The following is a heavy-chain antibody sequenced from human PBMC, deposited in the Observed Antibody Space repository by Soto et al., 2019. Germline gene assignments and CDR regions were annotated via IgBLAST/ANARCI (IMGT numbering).Heavy chain of an antibody. D-gene: IGHD6-19*01. CDR1: GGTFSSYA. J-gene: IGHJ1*01. V-gene: IGHV1-69*06. Sequence: QVQLVQSGAEVKKPGSSVTVSCTASGGTFSSYAISWVRQAPGQGLEWMGGIIPIFGTANYAQKFQGRVTITADKSTGTVYMEVSSLRSEDTAVYYCASRDRIAVAGEYFQHWGQGTLVTVSS. CDR2: IIPIFGTA. CDR3: ASRDRIAVAGEYFQH.